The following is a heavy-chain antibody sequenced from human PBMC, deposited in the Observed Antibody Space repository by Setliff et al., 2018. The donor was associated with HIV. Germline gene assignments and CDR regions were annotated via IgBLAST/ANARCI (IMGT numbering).Heavy chain of an antibody. V-gene: IGHV1-18*01. CDR3: VRGHCNSDKCWYTWFDP. Sequence: ASVKVSCKASNYTLINYGVSWVRQAPGQGLEWMGWIGSYSGYTIYAQKFQDRLTMTTDTSTTTASMELGSLRSDDTVVYYCVRGHCNSDKCWYTWFDPWGQGTLVTVSS. D-gene: IGHD2-2*01. CDR2: IGSYSGYT. CDR1: NYTLINYG. J-gene: IGHJ5*02.